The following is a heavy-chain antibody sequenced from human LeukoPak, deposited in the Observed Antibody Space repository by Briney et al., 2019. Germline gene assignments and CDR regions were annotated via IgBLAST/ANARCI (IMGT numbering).Heavy chain of an antibody. CDR2: ISGSGGST. J-gene: IGHJ4*02. D-gene: IGHD3-3*01. V-gene: IGHV3-23*01. CDR3: ARYDFWSGYYPDY. Sequence: GGSLKLSCAASGFTFSSYAMSWVRQAPGKGLEGVSAISGSGGSTYYADSVKGRFTISRDNSKNTLYLQMNSLRAEDTAVYYCARYDFWSGYYPDYWGQGTLVTVSS. CDR1: GFTFSSYA.